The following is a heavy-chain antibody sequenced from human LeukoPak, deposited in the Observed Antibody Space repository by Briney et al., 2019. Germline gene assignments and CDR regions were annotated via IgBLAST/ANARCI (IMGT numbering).Heavy chain of an antibody. CDR1: GFTFSSYA. CDR2: ISGSGGST. D-gene: IGHD6-19*01. J-gene: IGHJ4*02. V-gene: IGHV3-23*01. CDR3: ARFETVAAKPFEY. Sequence: GGSLRLSCAASGFTFSSYAMSWVRRAPGKGLEWVSAISGSGGSTYYADSVKGRFTISRDNAENSLYLQMNSLRVEDTAVYYCARFETVAAKPFEYWGQGTLVTVSS.